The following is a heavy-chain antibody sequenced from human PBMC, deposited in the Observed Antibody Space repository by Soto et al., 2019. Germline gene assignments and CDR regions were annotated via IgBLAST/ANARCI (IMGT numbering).Heavy chain of an antibody. V-gene: IGHV4-38-2*01. J-gene: IGHJ4*02. CDR3: ARQRTSVVTQAYFDV. CDR1: GYSISSGYY. Sequence: SETLSLTCAVSGYSISSGYYWGWIRQPPGKGLEWIGSIYYSGSTYNNPSLRSRVSMSIDTSKDQFSLKLKSVTAADTALYFCARQRTSVVTQAYFDVWGPGSLVTVSS. CDR2: IYYSGST. D-gene: IGHD2-21*02.